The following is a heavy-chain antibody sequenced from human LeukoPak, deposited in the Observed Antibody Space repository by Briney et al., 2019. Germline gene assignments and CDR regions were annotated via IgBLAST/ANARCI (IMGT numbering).Heavy chain of an antibody. V-gene: IGHV1-69*05. Sequence: ASVKVSCKASGGTFSSYAISWVRQAPGQGLEWMGGIIPIFGTANYAQKFQGRVTITTGESTSTAYMELSSLRSEDTAVYYCASQGSRDGYNYPLFRWGQGTLVTVSS. CDR3: ASQGSRDGYNYPLFR. CDR1: GGTFSSYA. J-gene: IGHJ4*02. CDR2: IIPIFGTA. D-gene: IGHD5-24*01.